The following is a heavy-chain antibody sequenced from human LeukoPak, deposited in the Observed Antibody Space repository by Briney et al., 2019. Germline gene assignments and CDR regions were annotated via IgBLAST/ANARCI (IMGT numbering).Heavy chain of an antibody. Sequence: SETLSLTCTVSGGSISSYYWSWIREPPGKGLVWMGYINYSETTNYNPSLKRRVTISVDTSKNQFSLRLSSVTAADTAVYYCARGIFGMVINGFDIWGQGTMVTVSS. D-gene: IGHD3-3*01. CDR3: ARGIFGMVINGFDI. CDR2: INYSETT. CDR1: GGSISSYY. J-gene: IGHJ3*02. V-gene: IGHV4-59*01.